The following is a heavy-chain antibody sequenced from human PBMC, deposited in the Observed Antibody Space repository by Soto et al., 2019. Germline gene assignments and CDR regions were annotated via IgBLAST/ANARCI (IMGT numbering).Heavy chain of an antibody. CDR3: AKIVLPWFGELFNYYYGMDV. CDR1: GFTFSSYG. D-gene: IGHD3-10*01. Sequence: QVQLVESGGGVVQPGRSLRLSCAASGFTFSSYGMHWVRQAPGKGLEWVAVISYDGSNKYYADSVKGRFTISRDNCKNTLYLQMNSLRAEDTAVYYCAKIVLPWFGELFNYYYGMDVWGQGTTVTVSS. J-gene: IGHJ6*02. V-gene: IGHV3-30*18. CDR2: ISYDGSNK.